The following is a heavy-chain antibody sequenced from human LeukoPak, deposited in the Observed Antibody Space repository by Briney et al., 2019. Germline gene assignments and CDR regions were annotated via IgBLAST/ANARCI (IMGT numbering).Heavy chain of an antibody. CDR3: AKDPMVRYISESYMDV. CDR2: INPSGSST. J-gene: IGHJ6*04. Sequence: ASVKVSCKASGYSFTSHYMHWVRQAPGQGLEWMGLINPSGSSTLYAQKFQGRVTMTRDMSTTTDYMELSSLRSEDTAVYYCAKDPMVRYISESYMDVWGKGTTVTISS. CDR1: GYSFTSHY. D-gene: IGHD6-19*01. V-gene: IGHV1-46*01.